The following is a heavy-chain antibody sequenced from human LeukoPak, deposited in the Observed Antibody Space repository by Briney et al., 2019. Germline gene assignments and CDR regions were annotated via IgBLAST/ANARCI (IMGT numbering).Heavy chain of an antibody. V-gene: IGHV3-53*01. CDR1: GFTVSSTH. CDR2: TYTGGNS. Sequence: GGSLRLSCEASGFTVSSTHMVWVRQAPGKGLEWVSVTYTGGNSYYAGSVQGRFTISRDNSKNTLYLQMNSLRAEDTAVYYCAREYYYDSSGYYNNWFDPWGQGTLVTVSS. D-gene: IGHD3-22*01. CDR3: AREYYYDSSGYYNNWFDP. J-gene: IGHJ5*02.